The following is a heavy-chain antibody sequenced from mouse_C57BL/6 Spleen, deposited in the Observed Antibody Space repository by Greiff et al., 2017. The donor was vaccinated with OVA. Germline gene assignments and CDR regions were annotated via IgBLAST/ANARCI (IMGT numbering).Heavy chain of an antibody. Sequence: EVKVEESGEGLVKPGGSLKLSCAASGFTFSSYAMSWVRQTPEKRLEWVAYISSGGDYIYYADTVKGRFTISRDNARNTLYLQMSSLKSEDTAMYYCTRIYYGNYVAMDYWGQGTSVTVSS. V-gene: IGHV5-9-1*02. D-gene: IGHD2-1*01. CDR2: ISSGGDYI. CDR3: TRIYYGNYVAMDY. CDR1: GFTFSSYA. J-gene: IGHJ4*01.